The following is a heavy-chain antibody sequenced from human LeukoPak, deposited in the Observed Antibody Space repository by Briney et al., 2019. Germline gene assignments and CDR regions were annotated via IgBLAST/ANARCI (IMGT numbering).Heavy chain of an antibody. D-gene: IGHD3-10*01. V-gene: IGHV3-15*01. CDR3: ITDSHYYGSGSYPYYYYYYYMDV. CDR2: IKSKTDGGTT. Sequence: GGSLRLSCAGSGFSFRRFWMTWVRQAPGKGLEWVGRIKSKTDGGTTDYAAPVKGRFTISRDDSKNTLYLQMNSLKTEDTAVYYCITDSHYYGSGSYPYYYYYYYMDVWGKGTTVTVSS. J-gene: IGHJ6*03. CDR1: GFSFRRFW.